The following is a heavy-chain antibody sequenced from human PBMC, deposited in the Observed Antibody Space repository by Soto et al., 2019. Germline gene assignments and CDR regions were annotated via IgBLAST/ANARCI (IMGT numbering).Heavy chain of an antibody. CDR1: GFTVSSIY. Sequence: EVQLVESGGGLVQPGGSLRLSCAASGFTVSSIYMSWVRQAPGKGLGWVSVIYSGGSTYYTDSVKGRFTISRDNSKNTLYLQMNSLRAEDTAVYYCARDFYRSGYFQHWGQGTLVTVSS. V-gene: IGHV3-66*01. CDR3: ARDFYRSGYFQH. CDR2: IYSGGST. J-gene: IGHJ1*01. D-gene: IGHD3-10*01.